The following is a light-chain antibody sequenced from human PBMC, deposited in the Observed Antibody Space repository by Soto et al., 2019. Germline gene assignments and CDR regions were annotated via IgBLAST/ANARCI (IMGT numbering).Light chain of an antibody. CDR1: SSDVGAYNY. V-gene: IGLV2-14*01. Sequence: QSALTQPASVSGSPGQSTTISCTGTSSDVGAYNYDSWYQQYPGEAPKVIIYDVSHRPAGVSNRFSGSKSGNTASLTISGLQTQDEADYYCSSYTSATTYVFGTGTKVTV. CDR2: DVS. J-gene: IGLJ1*01. CDR3: SSYTSATTYV.